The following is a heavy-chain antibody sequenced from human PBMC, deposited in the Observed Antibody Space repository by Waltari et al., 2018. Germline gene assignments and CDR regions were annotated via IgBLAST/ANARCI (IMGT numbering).Heavy chain of an antibody. CDR1: GGSISSGGYY. J-gene: IGHJ4*02. V-gene: IGHV4-31*03. Sequence: QVQLQESGPGLVKPSQTLSLTCTVSGGSISSGGYYWSWIRQHPGRGLEWIGYLYYSGSTYYNPSLKSRVTISVDTSKNQFSLKLSSVTAADTAVYYCARVYRDRQLFTVDYWGQGTLVTVSS. CDR3: ARVYRDRQLFTVDY. CDR2: LYYSGST. D-gene: IGHD6-13*01.